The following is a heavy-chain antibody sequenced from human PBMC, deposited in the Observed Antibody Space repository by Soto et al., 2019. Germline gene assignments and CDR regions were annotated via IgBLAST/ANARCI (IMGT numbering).Heavy chain of an antibody. CDR1: GAPISSNDYF. Sequence: SLTCSVSGAPISSNDYFWAWIRQPPGRGLEFIASMHASGGTYRASSLKSRATMALDTSKNQFSLKLQSVTAADTATYYCAGIVVGATRHSYVDHSGPGALVTVS. D-gene: IGHD2-15*01. CDR2: MHASGGT. V-gene: IGHV4-39*01. J-gene: IGHJ5*02. CDR3: AGIVVGATRHSYVDH.